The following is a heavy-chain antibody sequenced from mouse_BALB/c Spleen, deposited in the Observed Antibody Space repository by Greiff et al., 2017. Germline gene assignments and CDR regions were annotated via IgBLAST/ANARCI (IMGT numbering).Heavy chain of an antibody. V-gene: IGHV5-12-2*01. D-gene: IGHD1-1*01. Sequence: EVMLVESGGGLVQPGGSLKLSCAASGFTFSSYTMSWVRQTPEKRLEWVAYISNGGGSTYYPDTVKGRFTISRDNAKNTLYLQMSSLKSEDTAMYYCARHGYGPDYWGQGTTLTVSS. CDR1: GFTFSSYT. CDR2: ISNGGGST. CDR3: ARHGYGPDY. J-gene: IGHJ2*01.